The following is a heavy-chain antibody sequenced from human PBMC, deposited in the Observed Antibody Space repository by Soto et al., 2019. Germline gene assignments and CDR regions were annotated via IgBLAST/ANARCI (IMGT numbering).Heavy chain of an antibody. Sequence: SETLSLTCAVSGGSISSGGYSWSWIRQPPGKGLEWTGYIYHSGSIYYNPSLKSRVTISVDRSKNQFPLKLSSVTAADTAVYYCARLGGSYAVPHFDYWGQGTLVTVSS. CDR2: IYHSGSI. CDR1: GGSISSGGYS. V-gene: IGHV4-30-2*01. D-gene: IGHD1-26*01. CDR3: ARLGGSYAVPHFDY. J-gene: IGHJ4*02.